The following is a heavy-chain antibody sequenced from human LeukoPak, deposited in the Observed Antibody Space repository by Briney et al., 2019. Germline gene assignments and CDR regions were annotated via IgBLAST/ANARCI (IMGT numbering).Heavy chain of an antibody. D-gene: IGHD2-21*01. CDR1: GFTMSHYG. J-gene: IGHJ4*02. CDR2: IKSKTDGETT. CDR3: ITPLPYSAQ. V-gene: IGHV3-15*01. Sequence: GGSLRLSCAASGFTMSHYGVSWVRQAPGKGLEWIGRIKSKTDGETTNYAEPVRGRFTISRDDSKSAVYLQMNSLKIEDTAVYYCITPLPYSAQGGQGTLVTVSS.